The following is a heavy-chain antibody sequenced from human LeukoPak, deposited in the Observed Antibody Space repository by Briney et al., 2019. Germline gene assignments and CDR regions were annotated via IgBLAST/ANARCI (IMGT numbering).Heavy chain of an antibody. CDR3: AREILLLSQDAFDI. V-gene: IGHV4-4*07. CDR1: GGSISSYY. CDR2: IYTSGST. D-gene: IGHD2-15*01. J-gene: IGHJ3*02. Sequence: PSETLSLTYSVSGGSISSYYWSWIRQPAGKGLEWIGRIYTSGSTNYNPSLKSRVTMSVDTSKNQFSLKLSSVTAADTAVYYCAREILLLSQDAFDIWGQGTMVTVSS.